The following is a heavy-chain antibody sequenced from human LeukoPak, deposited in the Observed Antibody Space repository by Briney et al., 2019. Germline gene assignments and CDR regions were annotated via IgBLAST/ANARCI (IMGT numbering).Heavy chain of an antibody. CDR1: GGSISGYY. CDR2: IYFSGST. CDR3: ARGQWLPVFDF. J-gene: IGHJ4*02. V-gene: IGHV4-59*01. D-gene: IGHD3-22*01. Sequence: SETLSLTCTVSGGSISGYYWSWIRQPPGKGLEWIGYIYFSGSTKYNPSLKSRVTISVDTSKNQFSLKLSSVTAADTAVYYCARGQWLPVFDFWGQGTLVTVSS.